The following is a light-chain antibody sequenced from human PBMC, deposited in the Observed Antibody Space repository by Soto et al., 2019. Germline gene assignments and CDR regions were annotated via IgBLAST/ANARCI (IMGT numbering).Light chain of an antibody. CDR1: QKILHSSNNKNY. Sequence: DIVMTQSPDSLAVSLGERATINCKSSQKILHSSNNKNYLAWYQQKPGQPPKLLIYWASTRESGVSDRFSGSGSGTAFTLTISSLQAEDVAVYYCHQYYSTPWTFGQGTKVEIK. CDR3: HQYYSTPWT. J-gene: IGKJ1*01. CDR2: WAS. V-gene: IGKV4-1*01.